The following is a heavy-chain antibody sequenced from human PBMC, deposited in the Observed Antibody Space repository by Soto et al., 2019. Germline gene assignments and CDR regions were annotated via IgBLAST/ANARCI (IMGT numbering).Heavy chain of an antibody. CDR1: RFTFSSYE. CDR3: ARDLRPYYSNYVGGMDV. Sequence: GGSLRLSCAASRFTFSSYEMNWVRQAPGKGLEWVSYISSSGSTIYYADSVKGRFTISRDNAKNSLYLQMNSLRAEDTAVYYCARDLRPYYSNYVGGMDVWGQGITVTVSS. V-gene: IGHV3-48*03. J-gene: IGHJ6*02. CDR2: ISSSGSTI. D-gene: IGHD4-4*01.